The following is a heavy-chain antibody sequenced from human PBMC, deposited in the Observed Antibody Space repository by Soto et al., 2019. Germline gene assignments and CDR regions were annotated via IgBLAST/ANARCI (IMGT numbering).Heavy chain of an antibody. CDR2: ISSSSSTI. V-gene: IGHV3-48*01. J-gene: IGHJ5*02. CDR3: ASSPSGYCSSTSCQRNWFDP. Sequence: GGSLRLSCAASGFTFSSYSMNWVRQAPGKGLEWVSYISSSSSTIYYADSVKGRFTISRDNAKNSLYLQMNSLRAEDTAVYYCASSPSGYCSSTSCQRNWFDPWGQGTLVTVSS. CDR1: GFTFSSYS. D-gene: IGHD2-2*01.